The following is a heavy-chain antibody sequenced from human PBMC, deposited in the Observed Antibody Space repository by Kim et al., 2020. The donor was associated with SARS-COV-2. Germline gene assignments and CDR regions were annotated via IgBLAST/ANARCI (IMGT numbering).Heavy chain of an antibody. Sequence: GGSLRLSCAASGFTFSSYGMHWVRQAPGKGLEWVAVIWYDGSNKYYADSVKGRFTISRDNSKNTLYLQMNSLRAEDTAVYYCARGSVDDYGDNSYYYYYYMDVWGKGTTVTVSS. D-gene: IGHD4-17*01. CDR3: ARGSVDDYGDNSYYYYYYMDV. CDR1: GFTFSSYG. J-gene: IGHJ6*03. CDR2: IWYDGSNK. V-gene: IGHV3-33*01.